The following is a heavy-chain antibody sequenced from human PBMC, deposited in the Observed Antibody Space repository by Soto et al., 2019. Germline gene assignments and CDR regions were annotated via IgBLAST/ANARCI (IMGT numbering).Heavy chain of an antibody. V-gene: IGHV1-69*02. CDR3: ASSYGSGYRAFDY. CDR1: GDTFTFYS. Sequence: QVQLVQSGAEVKKPGSSVRVSCMASGDTFTFYSINWVRQAPGLGLEWMGRINPILSMSNYAQRFQGRVTMTADKSTRTAYIELSSLRSEDTAMYYCASSYGSGYRAFDYWGQGALVTVSS. J-gene: IGHJ4*02. CDR2: INPILSMS. D-gene: IGHD3-10*01.